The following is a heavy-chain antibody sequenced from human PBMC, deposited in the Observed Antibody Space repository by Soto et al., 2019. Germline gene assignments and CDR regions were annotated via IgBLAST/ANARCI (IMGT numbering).Heavy chain of an antibody. CDR3: AKDAPGSGWLSDY. V-gene: IGHV3-23*01. CDR2: ISGNGGT. CDR1: GFTFSNYA. Sequence: XGSLRLSCAAAGFTFSNYAMSWVRQAPGKGLEWVSTISGNGGTSYADFVRGRFTISRDNSKNTLYLQMNSLRAEDTAVYYCAKDAPGSGWLSDYWGQGTLVTVSS. D-gene: IGHD3-22*01. J-gene: IGHJ4*02.